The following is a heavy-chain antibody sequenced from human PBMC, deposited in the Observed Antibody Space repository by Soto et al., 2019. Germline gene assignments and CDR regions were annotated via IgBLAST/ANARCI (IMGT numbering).Heavy chain of an antibody. CDR3: TRPLRIAAAGSPFDI. V-gene: IGHV3-49*03. Sequence: GGSLRLSCTASGFTFGEYAMSWFRQASGKGLEWVGFIRSKAYGGTTEYAASVKGRFTISRDDSKSIAYLQMNSLKTEDTAVYYCTRPLRIAAAGSPFDIWGQGTMVTVSS. D-gene: IGHD6-13*01. J-gene: IGHJ3*02. CDR2: IRSKAYGGTT. CDR1: GFTFGEYA.